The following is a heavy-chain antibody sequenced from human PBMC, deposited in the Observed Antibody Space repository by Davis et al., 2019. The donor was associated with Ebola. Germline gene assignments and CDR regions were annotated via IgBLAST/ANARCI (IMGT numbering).Heavy chain of an antibody. Sequence: GESLKISCAASGFTFSGSAMHWVRQASGKGLEWVGRIRSKANNYATAYAASVKGWFTISRDDSKNTAYLQMNSLKIEDTAVYYCAGNNYDRSGYYDYWGQGTLVTVSS. CDR1: GFTFSGSA. D-gene: IGHD3-22*01. CDR3: AGNNYDRSGYYDY. J-gene: IGHJ4*02. V-gene: IGHV3-73*01. CDR2: IRSKANNYAT.